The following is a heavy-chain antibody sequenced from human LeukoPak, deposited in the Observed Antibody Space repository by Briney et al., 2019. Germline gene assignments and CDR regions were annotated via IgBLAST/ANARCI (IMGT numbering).Heavy chain of an antibody. V-gene: IGHV1-2*02. J-gene: IGHJ4*02. D-gene: IGHD1-26*01. CDR3: ARDEGATTVQDY. CDR2: INPNSGGT. Sequence: ASVKASCTASGYTFTGYYMHWVRQAPGQGLEWMGWINPNSGGTNYAQKFQGRVTMTRDTSISTAYMELSRLRSDDTAVYYCARDEGATTVQDYWGQGTLVTVSS. CDR1: GYTFTGYY.